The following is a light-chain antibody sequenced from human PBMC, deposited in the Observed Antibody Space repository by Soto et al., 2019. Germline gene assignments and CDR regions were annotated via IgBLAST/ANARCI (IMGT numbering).Light chain of an antibody. CDR3: QQDNSYPCT. Sequence: DIQMNQSPSTLSASVGDRVTITCRASQSISSWLAWYQQKPGKAPKLLIYKASSLESGVPSRFSGSGSGTEFTLTISSLQPDEFATYYCQQDNSYPCTFGQGTKLEIK. J-gene: IGKJ2*02. CDR1: QSISSW. V-gene: IGKV1-5*03. CDR2: KAS.